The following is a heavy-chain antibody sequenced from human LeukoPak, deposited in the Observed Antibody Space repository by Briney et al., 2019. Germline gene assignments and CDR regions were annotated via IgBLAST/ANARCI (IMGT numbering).Heavy chain of an antibody. Sequence: SETLSLTCTVSDGSVSSVGYYWGWIRQPPGKGLEWIGSIYYSGTTYYNPTLASRVTIFVDTSKNQFSLRLSSVTAADTAVYYCARRDQAIDYWGQGTLVTVSS. D-gene: IGHD5-24*01. V-gene: IGHV4-39*01. CDR3: ARRDQAIDY. J-gene: IGHJ4*02. CDR1: DGSVSSVGYY. CDR2: IYYSGTT.